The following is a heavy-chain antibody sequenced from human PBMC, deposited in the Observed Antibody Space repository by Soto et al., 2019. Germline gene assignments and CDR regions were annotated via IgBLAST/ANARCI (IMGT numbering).Heavy chain of an antibody. CDR2: ISSSSSYI. D-gene: IGHD2-2*01. CDR1: GFTFSSYS. J-gene: IGHJ3*02. Sequence: GGSLRLSCAASGFTFSSYSMNWVRQAPGKGLEWVSSISSSSSYIYYADSVKGRFTISRDNAKNSLYLQMNSLRAEDTAVYYCARVIYCSSTSCYDAFDIWGQGTMVTVSS. CDR3: ARVIYCSSTSCYDAFDI. V-gene: IGHV3-21*01.